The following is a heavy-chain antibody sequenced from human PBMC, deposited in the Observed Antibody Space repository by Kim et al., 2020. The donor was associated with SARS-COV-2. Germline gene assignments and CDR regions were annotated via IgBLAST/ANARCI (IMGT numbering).Heavy chain of an antibody. J-gene: IGHJ3*02. CDR3: ARGFRIGRFDAFDI. CDR1: GGSFSGYY. Sequence: SETLSLTCAVYGGSFSGYYWSWIRQPPGKGLEWIGEINHSGSTNYNPSLKSRVTISVDTSKNQFSLKLSSVTAADTAVYYCARGFRIGRFDAFDIWGQGTMVTVSS. CDR2: INHSGST. D-gene: IGHD1-26*01. V-gene: IGHV4-34*01.